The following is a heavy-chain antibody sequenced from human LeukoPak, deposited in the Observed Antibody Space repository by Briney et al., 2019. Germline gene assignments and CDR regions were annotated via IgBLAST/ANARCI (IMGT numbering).Heavy chain of an antibody. Sequence: SGGSLTLSCAASGLTFTDFWMNWVRLTPGRGLEWLANIYPGGNEKYYVDSVKGRFAISRDNATNDAYLERYSLRAEDTGVFYCAGRDSSRSPRAYWGQGTLVSVSS. CDR1: GLTFTDFW. CDR2: IYPGGNEK. J-gene: IGHJ4*02. D-gene: IGHD2-2*01. V-gene: IGHV3-7*01. CDR3: AGRDSSRSPRAY.